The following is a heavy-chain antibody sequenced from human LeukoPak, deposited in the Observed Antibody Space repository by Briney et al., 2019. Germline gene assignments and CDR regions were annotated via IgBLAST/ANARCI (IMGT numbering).Heavy chain of an antibody. Sequence: SETLSLTCAVYGGSFSGYYWSWIRQPPGKGLEWIGEINHSGSTNYNPSLKSRVTISVDTSKNQFSLKLSSVTAADTAVYYCARDHGADDYWGQGTLVTVSS. CDR2: INHSGST. J-gene: IGHJ4*02. CDR1: GGSFSGYY. CDR3: ARDHGADDY. D-gene: IGHD1-26*01. V-gene: IGHV4-34*01.